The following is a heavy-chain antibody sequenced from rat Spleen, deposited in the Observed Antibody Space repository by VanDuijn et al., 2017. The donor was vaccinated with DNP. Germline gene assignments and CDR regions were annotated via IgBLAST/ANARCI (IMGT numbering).Heavy chain of an antibody. J-gene: IGHJ3*01. D-gene: IGHD1-12*02. CDR3: ARWNDGLDY. V-gene: IGHV1-43*01. Sequence: QVQLQQSGAVLTKPGSSVKISCKASGYTFTSYYMGWIKRTTGQGLEYIGYIYPGSGRTDYNEKFKDKATLTVDKASSTAFMQLNSLTPDDSAVYYCARWNDGLDYWGQGTLVTVSS. CDR1: GYTFTSYY. CDR2: IYPGSGRT.